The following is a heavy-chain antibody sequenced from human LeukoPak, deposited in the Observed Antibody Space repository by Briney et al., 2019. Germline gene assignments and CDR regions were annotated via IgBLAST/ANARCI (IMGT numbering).Heavy chain of an antibody. D-gene: IGHD3-9*01. V-gene: IGHV4-39*01. J-gene: IGHJ3*02. CDR3: TRREDYDILTGYYMGAFDI. Sequence: SETLSLTCTVSGGSISSYYWGWIRQPPGKGLEWIGSISYSGSTYYNPSLKSRVTISVDTSKNQFSLKLSSVTAADTAVYYCTRREDYDILTGYYMGAFDIWGQGTMVTVSS. CDR2: ISYSGST. CDR1: GGSISSYY.